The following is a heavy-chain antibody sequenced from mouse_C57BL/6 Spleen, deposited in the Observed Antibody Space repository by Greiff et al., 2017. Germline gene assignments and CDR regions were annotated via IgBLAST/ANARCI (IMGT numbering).Heavy chain of an antibody. Sequence: EVKVVESGPGLAKPSQTLSLTCSVTGYSITSDYWNWIRKFPGNKLEYMGYISYSGSTYYNPSLKSRISITRDTSKNQYYLQLNSVTTEDTATYYCARSTTHYGGYFDVWGTGTTVTVSS. J-gene: IGHJ1*03. D-gene: IGHD1-1*01. V-gene: IGHV3-8*01. CDR2: ISYSGST. CDR3: ARSTTHYGGYFDV. CDR1: GYSITSDY.